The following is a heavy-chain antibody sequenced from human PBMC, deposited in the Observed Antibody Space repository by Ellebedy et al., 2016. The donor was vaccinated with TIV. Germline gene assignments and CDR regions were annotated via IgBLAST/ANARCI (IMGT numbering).Heavy chain of an antibody. D-gene: IGHD1-1*01. Sequence: AASVKVSCKASGYTFTGYYLHWIREAPGQGLEWLGWMNPGTGGTNYAEKFQGRVLMTRDASIRTAFMELSSLMFDDTAVYYCVRDVGGSYGFDHWGQGTLVTVS. V-gene: IGHV1-2*02. CDR1: GYTFTGYY. J-gene: IGHJ4*02. CDR2: MNPGTGGT. CDR3: VRDVGGSYGFDH.